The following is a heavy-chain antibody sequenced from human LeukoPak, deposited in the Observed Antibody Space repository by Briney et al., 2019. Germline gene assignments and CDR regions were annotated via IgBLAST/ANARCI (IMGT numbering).Heavy chain of an antibody. J-gene: IGHJ2*01. D-gene: IGHD3-10*01. Sequence: GTLRLSCAASGFTFSSYGMSWIRQPPGKGLEWIGYIFYSGSTNYNPSLKSRVTISVDTSKNQFSLKLSSVTAADTAVYFCARVYYGRTYDYWYFDLWGRGTLVTVSS. V-gene: IGHV4-59*01. CDR3: ARVYYGRTYDYWYFDL. CDR1: GFTFSSYG. CDR2: IFYSGST.